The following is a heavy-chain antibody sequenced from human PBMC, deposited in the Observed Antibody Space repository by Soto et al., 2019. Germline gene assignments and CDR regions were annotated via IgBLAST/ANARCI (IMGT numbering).Heavy chain of an antibody. CDR3: ARVLAATKNYYYYYMDV. CDR1: GYTFTSYA. Sequence: ASVKVSCKASGYTFTSYAMHWVRQAPGQRLEWMGWINAGNGNTKYSQKFQGRVTITRDTSASTAYMELSSLRSEDTAVYYCARVLAATKNYYYYYMDVWGKGTTVTVSS. D-gene: IGHD2-15*01. J-gene: IGHJ6*03. CDR2: INAGNGNT. V-gene: IGHV1-3*01.